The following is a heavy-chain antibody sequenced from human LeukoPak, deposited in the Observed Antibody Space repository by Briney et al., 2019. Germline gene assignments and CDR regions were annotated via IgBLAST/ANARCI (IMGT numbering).Heavy chain of an antibody. CDR1: GYSISSGYY. D-gene: IGHD6-13*01. V-gene: IGHV4-38-2*02. CDR3: ARDGIAAAGNAFDI. J-gene: IGHJ3*02. Sequence: PSETLSLTCTVSGYSISSGYYWGGIRQPPGKGLEWIGSIYHSGSTYYNPSLKSRVTISVDTSKNQFSLKLSSVTAADTAVYYCARDGIAAAGNAFDIWGQGTMVTVSS. CDR2: IYHSGST.